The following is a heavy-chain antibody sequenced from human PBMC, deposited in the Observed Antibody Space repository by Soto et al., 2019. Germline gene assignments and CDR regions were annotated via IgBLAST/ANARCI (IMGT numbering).Heavy chain of an antibody. CDR3: GTSMRHTLNP. J-gene: IGHJ5*02. V-gene: IGHV3-7*01. Sequence: EVQVVESGGGLVQPGGSLRLSCAASGFTFSSHWMTWVRQVPGKGLEWVPNRNQDGSDQYYVDSVKGRFTSSRDNAKNSLCRHMNSLRVEEPAVYYCGTSMRHTLNPWGQGTLVTVSS. CDR1: GFTFSSHW. D-gene: IGHD2-8*01. CDR2: RNQDGSDQ.